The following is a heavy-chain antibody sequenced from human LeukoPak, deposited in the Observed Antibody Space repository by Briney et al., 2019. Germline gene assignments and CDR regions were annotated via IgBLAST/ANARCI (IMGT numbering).Heavy chain of an antibody. V-gene: IGHV3-20*04. CDR1: GFTFDDYG. J-gene: IGHJ5*02. CDR2: INWNGGST. CDR3: SGGIRLGELSS. Sequence: PGGSLRLSCAASGFTFDDYGMSWVRQAPGKGLEWVSGINWNGGSTGYADSVKGRFTISRDNAKNSLYLQMNSPRAEDTALYYCSGGIRLGELSSWGQGTLVTVSS. D-gene: IGHD3-16*02.